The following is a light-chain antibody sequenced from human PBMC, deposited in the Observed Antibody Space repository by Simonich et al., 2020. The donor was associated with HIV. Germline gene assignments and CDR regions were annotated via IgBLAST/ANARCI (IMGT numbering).Light chain of an antibody. CDR2: AAS. Sequence: DIQMTQSQSSLSSSVGDRVTITCRASQAIIHSLAWYQQKPGKAPKLLLYAASRLQSGVPSRFSGSGSGTHYTLTISSLQPEDFATYYCQQYYNIPRTFGQGTNLEIK. V-gene: IGKV1-NL1*01. CDR3: QQYYNIPRT. CDR1: QAIIHS. J-gene: IGKJ2*01.